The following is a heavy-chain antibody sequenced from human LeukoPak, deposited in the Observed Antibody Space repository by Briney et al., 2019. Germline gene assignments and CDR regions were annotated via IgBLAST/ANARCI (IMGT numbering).Heavy chain of an antibody. CDR2: IRAYNGNT. CDR1: RYTLTTYY. Sequence: ASVTVSSKASRYTLTTYYISSVRQAPRQGLEWMGWIRAYNGNTNYSQTFQGRVTMTTDTSTSTDYMELRSLRSDDTAVYYCAREEGAPIAAANVWGLGTIVTVS. J-gene: IGHJ3*01. D-gene: IGHD6-13*01. V-gene: IGHV1-18*01. CDR3: AREEGAPIAAANV.